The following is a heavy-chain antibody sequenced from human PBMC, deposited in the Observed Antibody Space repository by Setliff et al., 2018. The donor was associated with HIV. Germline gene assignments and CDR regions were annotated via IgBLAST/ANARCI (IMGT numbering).Heavy chain of an antibody. Sequence: GASVKVSCKASGYTFTGYYMHWVRQDPGQGLEWMGWINPHSGDTNYAQKFQDRVTMTRDTSVNIAYMQLSRLRSDDTAVYYCARAPTLFGVEYYYYFCMDVWGQGTTVTVSS. CDR1: GYTFTGYY. J-gene: IGHJ6*02. CDR2: INPHSGDT. V-gene: IGHV1-2*02. CDR3: ARAPTLFGVEYYYYFCMDV. D-gene: IGHD3-3*01.